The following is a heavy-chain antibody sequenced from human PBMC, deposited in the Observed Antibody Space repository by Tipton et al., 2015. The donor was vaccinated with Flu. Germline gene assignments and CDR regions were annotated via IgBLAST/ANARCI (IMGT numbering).Heavy chain of an antibody. CDR2: TNPNSGAT. V-gene: IGHV1-8*01. Sequence: QVQLVQSGAEVKKPGASVKVSCEASGYTFTNYHIHWVRQATGQGLEWLGWTNPNSGATDYAQKFQGRVTMTTNTAIGAAYMDLSSLTSEDTAVYYCARVAPCRSTSCDVRGPYYYFPGMDVWGQGTTVTVSS. CDR3: ARVAPCRSTSCDVRGPYYYFPGMDV. CDR1: GYTFTNYH. J-gene: IGHJ6*02. D-gene: IGHD2-2*01.